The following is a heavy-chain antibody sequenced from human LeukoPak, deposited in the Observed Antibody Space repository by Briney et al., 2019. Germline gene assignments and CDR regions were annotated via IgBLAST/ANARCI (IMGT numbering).Heavy chain of an antibody. D-gene: IGHD4-23*01. CDR1: DYTFTTYG. J-gene: IGHJ4*02. CDR2: IRAYNGNT. CDR3: ARALVVTSPFDY. Sequence: ASVKVSCKASDYTFTTYGISWVRQAPGQGLEWMGWIRAYNGNTNYAQNLQGRVTMTTDTSTSTAYMELRSLNSDDTAVYYCARALVVTSPFDYWGQGTLVTVSS. V-gene: IGHV1-18*01.